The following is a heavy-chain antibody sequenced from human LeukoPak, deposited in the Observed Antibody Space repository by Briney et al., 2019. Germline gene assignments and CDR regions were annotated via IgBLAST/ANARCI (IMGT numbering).Heavy chain of an antibody. CDR1: GYTFAGYY. CDR3: ARARAAAGNRWYYGMDV. D-gene: IGHD6-13*01. CDR2: INPNSGGT. Sequence: ASVKVSCKASGYTFAGYYMHWVRQAPGQGLEWMGWINPNSGGTNYAQKFQGWVTMTRDTSISTAYMELSRLRSDDTAVYSCARARAAAGNRWYYGMDVWGKGTTVTVSS. J-gene: IGHJ6*04. V-gene: IGHV1-2*04.